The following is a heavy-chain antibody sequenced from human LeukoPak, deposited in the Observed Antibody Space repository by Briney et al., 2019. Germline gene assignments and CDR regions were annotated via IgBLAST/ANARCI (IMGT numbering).Heavy chain of an antibody. J-gene: IGHJ1*01. CDR2: INPNSGGT. CDR1: GYTFTDYY. D-gene: IGHD2-21*02. Sequence: ASVKVSCKTSGYTFTDYYMHWVRQAPGQGPEWMGWINPNSGGTNYAQRFRGRVTMTRDTSINTAYMELRNLRSDDTAVYYCARGPEDLAVVATAIEYFLHWGQGTLVTVSS. V-gene: IGHV1-2*02. CDR3: ARGPEDLAVVATAIEYFLH.